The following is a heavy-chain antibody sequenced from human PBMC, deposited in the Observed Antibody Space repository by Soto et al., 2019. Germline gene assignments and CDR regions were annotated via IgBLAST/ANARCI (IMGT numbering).Heavy chain of an antibody. CDR3: ARRHREVPALIGDYFDY. J-gene: IGHJ4*02. Sequence: GGSLRLSCAASGFTFSSFAMHWVRQPPGKGLEWVAVVSFDGNRQYFSDSVKGRFTISRDNSKXTXXXXXXXXXXXXXXLYYXARRHREVPALIGDYFDYWGQGTLXTVSS. CDR1: GFTFSSFA. CDR2: VSFDGNRQ. D-gene: IGHD3-10*01. V-gene: IGHV3-30*04.